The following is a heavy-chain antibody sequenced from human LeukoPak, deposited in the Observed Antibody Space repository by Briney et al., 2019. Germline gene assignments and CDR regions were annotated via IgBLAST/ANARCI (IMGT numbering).Heavy chain of an antibody. V-gene: IGHV4-4*07. D-gene: IGHD3-3*01. CDR1: GGSISSYY. CDR3: ARGRDFWSGYHYYYGMDV. J-gene: IGHJ6*02. CDR2: IYTSGST. Sequence: SETLSLTCTVSGGSISSYYWSWIRQPPGKGLEWIGRIYTSGSTNYNPSLKSRVTMSVDTSKNQFSLKLSSVTAADTAVYYCARGRDFWSGYHYYYGMDVWGQGTTVTVSS.